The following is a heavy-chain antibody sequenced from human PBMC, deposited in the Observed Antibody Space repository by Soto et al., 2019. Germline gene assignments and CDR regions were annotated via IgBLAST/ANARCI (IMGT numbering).Heavy chain of an antibody. CDR2: INPSGGST. J-gene: IGHJ4*02. D-gene: IGHD4-17*01. CDR3: ARAHQPDTVPDY. CDR1: GYTFTSYY. Sequence: QVQLVQSGAEVKKPGASVKVSCKASGYTFTSYYMHWVRQAPGQGLEWMGIINPSGGSTSYAQKFQGGVTMTRDTSTSTVYMELSSLRSEDTAVYYCARAHQPDTVPDYWGQGTLVTVSS. V-gene: IGHV1-46*01.